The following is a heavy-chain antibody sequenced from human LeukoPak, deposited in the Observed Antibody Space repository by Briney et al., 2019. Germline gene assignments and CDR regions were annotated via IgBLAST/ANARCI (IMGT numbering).Heavy chain of an antibody. CDR3: ARARYSYGYSNFDY. CDR2: IYTSGST. CDR1: GGSISSYY. Sequence: SETLSLTCTVSGGSISSYYWSWIRQPAGKGLEWIGRIYTSGSTNYNPSLKSRVTISVDTSKNQFSLKLSSVTAADTAVYYCARARYSYGYSNFDYWGQGTLVTVSS. J-gene: IGHJ4*02. D-gene: IGHD5-18*01. V-gene: IGHV4-4*07.